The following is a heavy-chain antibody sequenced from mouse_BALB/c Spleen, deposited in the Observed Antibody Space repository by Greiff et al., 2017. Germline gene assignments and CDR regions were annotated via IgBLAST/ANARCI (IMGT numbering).Heavy chain of an antibody. CDR1: GYTFTSYW. Sequence: QVQLQQPGAELVRPGASVKLSCKASGYTFTSYWINWVKQRPGQGLEWIGNIYPSDSYTNYNQKFKDKATLTVDKSSSTAYMQLSSPTSEDSAVYYCTRSGASYYFDYWGQGTTLTVSS. CDR2: IYPSDSYT. J-gene: IGHJ2*01. V-gene: IGHV1-69*02. CDR3: TRSGASYYFDY. D-gene: IGHD3-1*01.